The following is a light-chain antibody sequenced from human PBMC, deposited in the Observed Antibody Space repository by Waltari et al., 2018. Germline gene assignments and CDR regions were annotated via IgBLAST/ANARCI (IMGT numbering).Light chain of an antibody. CDR2: GAS. CDR3: QQYGSSLKT. CDR1: QSVRSNY. Sequence: EIVLSQSPGTLSLSPGERATLSCRASQSVRSNYLAWYQQKPGQAPRLLIYGASTRATGIPDRFSGSGSGTDFTLTISRLEPEDFAVYYCQQYGSSLKTFGQGTKVEIK. J-gene: IGKJ1*01. V-gene: IGKV3-20*01.